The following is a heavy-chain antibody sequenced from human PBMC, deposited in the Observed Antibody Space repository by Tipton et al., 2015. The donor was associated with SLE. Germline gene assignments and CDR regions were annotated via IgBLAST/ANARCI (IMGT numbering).Heavy chain of an antibody. Sequence: LRLSCAVYGGSFSSYYWGWIRQPPGKGLEWIGSIYHSGSTYYNPSLKSRVTISVDTSKNQFSLKLSSVTAADTAVYYCARRAAAEYYFDYWDQGTLVTVSS. V-gene: IGHV4-38-2*01. J-gene: IGHJ4*02. CDR1: GGSFSSYY. D-gene: IGHD6-13*01. CDR3: ARRAAAEYYFDY. CDR2: IYHSGST.